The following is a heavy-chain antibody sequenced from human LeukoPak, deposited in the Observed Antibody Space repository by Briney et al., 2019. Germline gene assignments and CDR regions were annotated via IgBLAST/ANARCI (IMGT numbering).Heavy chain of an antibody. Sequence: RGSLRLSCAASGFTVSSNYMSWVRQAPGEGLEWVSVIYSCGNTYYADSVKGRFTISRDNSENTLYLQMNSLGAEDTAVYYCARGDGYNSYYFDYWGQGTLVTVSS. CDR2: IYSCGNT. CDR1: GFTVSSNY. J-gene: IGHJ4*02. V-gene: IGHV3-53*01. D-gene: IGHD5-24*01. CDR3: ARGDGYNSYYFDY.